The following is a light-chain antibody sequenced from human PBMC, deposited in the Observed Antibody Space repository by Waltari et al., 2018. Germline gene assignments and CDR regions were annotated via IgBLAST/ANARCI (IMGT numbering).Light chain of an antibody. CDR2: SNN. V-gene: IGLV1-44*01. J-gene: IGLJ2*01. CDR3: AAWDDSLNGGVI. Sequence: QSVLTHPPSTSGTPGLRVTISCSGSTSNLGSNTVHCYQQVPGTAPKLVIYSNNERPSGVPERFSGSKSGTSASLAISGLQSEDEADYYCAAWDDSLNGGVIFGGGTKLTVL. CDR1: TSNLGSNT.